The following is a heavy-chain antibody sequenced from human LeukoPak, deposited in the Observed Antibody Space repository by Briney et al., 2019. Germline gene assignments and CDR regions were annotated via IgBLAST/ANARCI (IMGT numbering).Heavy chain of an antibody. J-gene: IGHJ6*02. CDR1: GFTFSSYA. Sequence: GGSLRLSCSASGFTFSSYAMHWVRQAPGKGLEYVSAISSNGGSTYYADSVKGRFTISRDNSKNTLYLQVNSLRAEDTAVYYCAREDTAMEDYYYGMDVWGQGTTVTVSS. D-gene: IGHD5-18*01. CDR2: ISSNGGST. V-gene: IGHV3-64*04. CDR3: AREDTAMEDYYYGMDV.